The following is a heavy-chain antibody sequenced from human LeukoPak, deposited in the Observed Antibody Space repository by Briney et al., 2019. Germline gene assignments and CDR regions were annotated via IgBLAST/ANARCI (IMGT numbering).Heavy chain of an antibody. Sequence: GSSVKVSCKASGGTFSSYTISWVRQAPGQGLEWMGRIIPILGIANYAQKFQGRVTITADKSTSTAYMELSSLRSEDTAVYYCARVPPSETETSGVFDMWGQGTMVTVSS. J-gene: IGHJ3*02. CDR3: ARVPPSETETSGVFDM. CDR1: GGTFSSYT. D-gene: IGHD2-2*01. V-gene: IGHV1-69*02. CDR2: IIPILGIA.